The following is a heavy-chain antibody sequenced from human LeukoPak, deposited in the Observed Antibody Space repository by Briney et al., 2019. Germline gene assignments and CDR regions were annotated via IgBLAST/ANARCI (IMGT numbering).Heavy chain of an antibody. CDR1: GFTFSDHY. Sequence: GGSLRLSCAASGFTFSDHYMDWVRQAPGKGLEWVGRSRNKANSYTTEYAASVEGRFTISRDDSKNSMFLHMNNLKTENTAMYYCATSVVPATPFDYWGQGTLVTVSS. D-gene: IGHD2-21*02. V-gene: IGHV3-72*01. CDR2: SRNKANSYTT. CDR3: ATSVVPATPFDY. J-gene: IGHJ4*02.